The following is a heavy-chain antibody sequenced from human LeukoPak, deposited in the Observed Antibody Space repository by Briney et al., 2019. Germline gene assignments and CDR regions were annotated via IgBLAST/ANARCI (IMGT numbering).Heavy chain of an antibody. CDR3: AKDYCSSTSCFFFDY. CDR1: GFTFSSYW. Sequence: GGSLRLSCAASGFTFSSYWMSWVRQAPGKGLEWVANIKEDGSERDYVDSVKGRFTISRDNTKNSLYLQMNSLRVEDTAVYYCAKDYCSSTSCFFFDYWGQGTLVTVSS. J-gene: IGHJ4*02. CDR2: IKEDGSER. D-gene: IGHD2-2*01. V-gene: IGHV3-7*01.